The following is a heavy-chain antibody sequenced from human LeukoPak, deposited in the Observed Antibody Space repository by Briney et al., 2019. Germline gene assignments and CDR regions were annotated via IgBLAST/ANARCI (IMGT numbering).Heavy chain of an antibody. J-gene: IGHJ3*01. CDR1: GYTFTSYY. Sequence: GASVKVSCKASGYTFTSYYMHWVRQAPGQGLEWMGIINPSGGSTSYAQKFQGRVTMTRDTSTSTVYMELSSLRSEDTAVYYCARGGWATTVVTHDAFDVWGQGTMVTVSS. V-gene: IGHV1-46*01. CDR3: ARGGWATTVVTHDAFDV. CDR2: INPSGGST. D-gene: IGHD4-23*01.